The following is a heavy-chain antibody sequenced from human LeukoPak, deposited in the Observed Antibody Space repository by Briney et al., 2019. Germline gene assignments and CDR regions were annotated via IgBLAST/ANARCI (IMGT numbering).Heavy chain of an antibody. J-gene: IGHJ4*02. CDR2: VNGDGSST. CDR1: GFTFSSYW. V-gene: IGHV3-74*03. Sequence: PGGSLRLSCAASGFTFSSYWMHWVRQAPGKGLVWVSRVNGDGSSTTYADSVEGRFTISRDNSKNTVYLQMSSLRAEDTALYYCATGLRAFDYWGQGTLVTVSS. D-gene: IGHD3/OR15-3a*01. CDR3: ATGLRAFDY.